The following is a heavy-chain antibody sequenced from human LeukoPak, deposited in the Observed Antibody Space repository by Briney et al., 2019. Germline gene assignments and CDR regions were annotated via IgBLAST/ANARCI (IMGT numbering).Heavy chain of an antibody. D-gene: IGHD1-1*01. CDR2: VYPTGCT. CDR3: ARLGGTNWYNWFDP. Sequence: PSETLSLTCTVSGASISSDYWSWIQQPAGKGLEWIGRVYPTGCTNFSPSLKNRVTMSIDTSKNQFSLNLSSVTAADTAVYYCARLGGTNWYNWFDPWGQGTLVTVSS. J-gene: IGHJ5*02. V-gene: IGHV4-4*07. CDR1: GASISSDY.